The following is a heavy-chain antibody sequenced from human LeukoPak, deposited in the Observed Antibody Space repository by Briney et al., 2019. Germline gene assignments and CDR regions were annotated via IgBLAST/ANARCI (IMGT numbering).Heavy chain of an antibody. V-gene: IGHV4-39*07. CDR2: IYYSGST. J-gene: IGHJ3*02. CDR1: GGSISSSSYY. Sequence: SETLSLTCTVSGGSISSSSYYWGWIRQPPGKGLEWIGSIYYSGSTYYHPSLKSRVTISVDTSKNQFSLKLSSVTAADTAVYYCARAYGSGNDAFDIWGQGTMVTVSS. D-gene: IGHD3-10*01. CDR3: ARAYGSGNDAFDI.